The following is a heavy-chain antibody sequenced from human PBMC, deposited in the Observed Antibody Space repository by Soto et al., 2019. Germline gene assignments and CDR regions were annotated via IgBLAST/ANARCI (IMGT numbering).Heavy chain of an antibody. CDR2: IYWDDDK. CDR1: GFSLSTSGVG. D-gene: IGHD6-19*01. CDR3: ALRSAEQWFQNHNWFDP. Sequence: QITLKESGPTLVKPTQTLTLTCTFSGFSLSTSGVGVGWIRQPPGKALEWLASIYWDDDKRYRPSLSGRLTMIKDASKRQSVVTMTNADPDATGTDYRALRSAEQWFQNHNWFDPWGQGSLLTVS. J-gene: IGHJ5*02. V-gene: IGHV2-5*02.